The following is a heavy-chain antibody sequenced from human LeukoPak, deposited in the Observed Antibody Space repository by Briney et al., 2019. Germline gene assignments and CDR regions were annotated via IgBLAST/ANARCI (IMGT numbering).Heavy chain of an antibody. V-gene: IGHV3-7*01. CDR1: GFTFSSYW. Sequence: GGSLRLSCAASGFTFSSYWMSWVRQAPGKGLEWVANIKQDGSEKYYVDSVKGRFTISRDNAKNSLYLQMNSLRAEDTAVYYCARGGIVARFGAFDIWAKGQWSPSLQ. J-gene: IGHJ3*02. CDR3: ARGGIVARFGAFDI. D-gene: IGHD5-12*01. CDR2: IKQDGSEK.